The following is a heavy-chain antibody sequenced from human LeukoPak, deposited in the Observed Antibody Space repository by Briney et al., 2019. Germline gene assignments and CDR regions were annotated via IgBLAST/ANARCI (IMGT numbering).Heavy chain of an antibody. D-gene: IGHD2-2*01. CDR2: IFPGDSDT. CDR3: ARSGVPGAMTWFDP. Sequence: GESLQISCRASGYSFPTYWLAWVRQMPGKGLEWMGIIFPGDSDTRYSPSFQGQVTISADKSINTAYLQWRSLKVSDTAMYYCARSGVPGAMTWFDPWGQGTLVTVSS. CDR1: GYSFPTYW. V-gene: IGHV5-51*01. J-gene: IGHJ5*02.